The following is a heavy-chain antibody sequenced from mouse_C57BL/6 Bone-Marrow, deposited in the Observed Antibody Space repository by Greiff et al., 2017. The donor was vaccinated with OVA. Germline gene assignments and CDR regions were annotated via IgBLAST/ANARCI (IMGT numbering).Heavy chain of an antibody. Sequence: EVKLQESGPVLVKPGASVKMSCKASGYTFTDYYMNWVKQSHGKSLEWIGVINPYNGGTSYNQKFKGKATLTVDKSSSTAYMELNSLTSEDSAVYYCARDGYYDFDYWGQGTTLTVSS. D-gene: IGHD2-3*01. CDR1: GYTFTDYY. CDR2: INPYNGGT. CDR3: ARDGYYDFDY. J-gene: IGHJ2*01. V-gene: IGHV1-19*01.